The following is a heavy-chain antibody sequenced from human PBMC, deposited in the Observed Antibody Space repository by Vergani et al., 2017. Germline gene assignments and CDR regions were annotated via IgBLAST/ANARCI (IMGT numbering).Heavy chain of an antibody. V-gene: IGHV3-9*01. J-gene: IGHJ6*03. D-gene: IGHD2-8*01. CDR2: INWNSDSI. CDR3: ARSGYCAHGVCYMTYYYYMDV. Sequence: EVQLVESGGGLVQPGRSLRLSCAASGFTFDDYAMHLVRQAPGKGLEWVSGINWNSDSIAYADSVKGRFTISRDNSKNTLYLQMNNLRAADTAVYYCARSGYCAHGVCYMTYYYYMDVWGKGTAVTVSS. CDR1: GFTFDDYA.